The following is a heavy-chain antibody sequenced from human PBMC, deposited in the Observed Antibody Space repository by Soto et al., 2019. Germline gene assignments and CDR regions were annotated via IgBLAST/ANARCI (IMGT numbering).Heavy chain of an antibody. D-gene: IGHD3-10*01. Sequence: GGSLRLSCSASGFSFGDYDMGWFRQAPGKGLEWVGFTRRKSDGETTQYAASVKGRFTISRDDSKSIAYLQMSSLKIEDTAVYYCVRVTVEFDYWGQGTLVTVSS. CDR1: GFSFGDYD. J-gene: IGHJ4*02. V-gene: IGHV3-49*03. CDR2: TRRKSDGETT. CDR3: VRVTVEFDY.